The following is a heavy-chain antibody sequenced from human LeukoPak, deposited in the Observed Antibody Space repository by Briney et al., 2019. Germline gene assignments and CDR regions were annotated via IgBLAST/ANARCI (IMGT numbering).Heavy chain of an antibody. CDR2: ISSSSSTI. V-gene: IGHV3-48*01. D-gene: IGHD3-10*01. CDR3: AGAMMWSGTDY. J-gene: IGHJ4*02. CDR1: GFTFSSYS. Sequence: GGSLRLSCAASGFTFSSYSMNWVRQAPGKGLEWVSYISSSSSTIYYADSVKGRFTISRDNAKNSLYLQMNSLRAEDTAVYYSAGAMMWSGTDYWGQGTLVTVSS.